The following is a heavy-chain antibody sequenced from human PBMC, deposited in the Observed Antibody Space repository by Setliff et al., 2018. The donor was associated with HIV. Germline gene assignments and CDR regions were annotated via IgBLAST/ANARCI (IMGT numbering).Heavy chain of an antibody. CDR1: GFTFSSYA. J-gene: IGHJ4*02. D-gene: IGHD6-13*01. V-gene: IGHV3-23*01. Sequence: PGGSLRLSCAASGFTFSSYAMSWVRQAPGKGLEWVSAISGSGGSTYYADSVKGRFTISRDSAKNTLYLQMNSLRADDTAVYYCAGGSAGLDYWGQGTLVTVSS. CDR2: ISGSGGST. CDR3: AGGSAGLDY.